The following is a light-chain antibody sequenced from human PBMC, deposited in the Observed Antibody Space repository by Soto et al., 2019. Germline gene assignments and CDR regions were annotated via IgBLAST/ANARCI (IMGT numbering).Light chain of an antibody. CDR2: RAS. CDR1: QSIGSW. V-gene: IGKV1-5*03. CDR3: QQYKGFPLT. J-gene: IGKJ4*01. Sequence: DIQMTQSPSTLSASVGDRVTLTCRASQSIGSWLAWYQQKPGKAPKLLIYRASNLDSGVPSRFSGSGSGTEFTLTISSLQPDDVATYCCQQYKGFPLTFGGGTKVEI.